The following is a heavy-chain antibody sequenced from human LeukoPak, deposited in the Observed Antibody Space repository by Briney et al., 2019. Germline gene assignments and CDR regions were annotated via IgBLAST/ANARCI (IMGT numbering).Heavy chain of an antibody. CDR2: IRAKTYGGTT. Sequence: GGSLRLPCTASGFTFGDYAMSWFRQAPGKGLEWVGFIRAKTYGGTTQYAASVKGRFTISRDDSKSIAYLQMNSLKTEDTAVYYCTRADYGGNAGGYWGQGTLVTVSS. V-gene: IGHV3-49*03. J-gene: IGHJ4*02. CDR1: GFTFGDYA. CDR3: TRADYGGNAGGY. D-gene: IGHD4-23*01.